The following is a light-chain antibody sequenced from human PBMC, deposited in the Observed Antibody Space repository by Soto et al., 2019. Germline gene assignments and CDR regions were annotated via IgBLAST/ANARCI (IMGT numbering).Light chain of an antibody. J-gene: IGLJ1*01. CDR1: SSNIGSNP. CDR3: ATWDDSRNGYV. CDR2: DND. V-gene: IGLV1-44*01. Sequence: QSVLTQPPSASGTPGQRVTISASGSSSNIGSNPVSWYQQRPGTAPKLLIYDNDERPSGVPVRFSGSKSAPSASLAISGLQSEDEGDYYCATWDDSRNGYVFGPGTKVTVL.